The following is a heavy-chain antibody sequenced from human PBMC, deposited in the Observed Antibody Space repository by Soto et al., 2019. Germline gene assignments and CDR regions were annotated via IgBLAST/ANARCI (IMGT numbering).Heavy chain of an antibody. CDR2: VTASGGST. D-gene: IGHD2-2*01. J-gene: IGHJ4*02. CDR1: GFTFSSYA. Sequence: GGSLRLSCAASGFTFSSYAMSWVRQAPGKGLEWVSAVTASGGSTFYVNSVKGRFTISRDNSKNTLYLQMDSLRAEDTALYYCAKKACSSTICYGGHFDYWGQGTLVTVSS. V-gene: IGHV3-23*01. CDR3: AKKACSSTICYGGHFDY.